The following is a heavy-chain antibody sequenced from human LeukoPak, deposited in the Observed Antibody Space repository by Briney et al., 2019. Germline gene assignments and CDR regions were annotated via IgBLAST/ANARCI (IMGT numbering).Heavy chain of an antibody. CDR2: MNSDGSST. J-gene: IGHJ3*02. Sequence: GRSLRLSCAASGFTFSSYGMHWVRQAPGKGLVWVSRMNSDGSSTNYADSVKGRFTISRDNAKNILYLQMNSLRAEDTAVYHCATGHYYDSSGYYPLPDAFDIWGQGTMVTVSS. V-gene: IGHV3-74*01. CDR3: ATGHYYDSSGYYPLPDAFDI. CDR1: GFTFSSYG. D-gene: IGHD3-22*01.